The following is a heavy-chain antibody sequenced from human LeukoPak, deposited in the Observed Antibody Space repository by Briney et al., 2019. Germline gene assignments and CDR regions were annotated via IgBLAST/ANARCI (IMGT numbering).Heavy chain of an antibody. D-gene: IGHD3-16*01. J-gene: IGHJ5*02. CDR2: IQPDGSEQ. Sequence: GGSLRLSCAASGFIFSSKWMSWVRQAPGKGLEWVGNIQPDGSEQYPVDSVKGRFTISRDNARNPLFLQMNSLRVDDTAVYYCASQSYARFDPWGQGTLVTVSS. V-gene: IGHV3-7*01. CDR3: ASQSYARFDP. CDR1: GFIFSSKW.